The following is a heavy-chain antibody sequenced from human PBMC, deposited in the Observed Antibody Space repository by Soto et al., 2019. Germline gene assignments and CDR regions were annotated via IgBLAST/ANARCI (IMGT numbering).Heavy chain of an antibody. CDR1: GGTFITYT. CDR2: IIPVSTTT. CDR3: AKGRAGCSGGSCPLGWYFDL. V-gene: IGHV1-69*06. D-gene: IGHD2-15*01. Sequence: QVQLVQSGAEVKKPGSSVKVSCKASGGTFITYTVSWVRQAPGQGLEWMGGIIPVSTTTSYAQKFQGRVTISADNSTRKPFMELSSMRSADTAVYYCAKGRAGCSGGSCPLGWYFDLWGRGTLVTVTS. J-gene: IGHJ2*01.